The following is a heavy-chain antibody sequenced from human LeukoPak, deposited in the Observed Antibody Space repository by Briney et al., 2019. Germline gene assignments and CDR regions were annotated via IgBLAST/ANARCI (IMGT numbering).Heavy chain of an antibody. CDR2: IWYDGTNK. CDR1: GFAFSSFG. J-gene: IGHJ6*02. D-gene: IGHD3-3*01. CDR3: AKAQKSITIFGVVPDV. Sequence: PGGSLRLSCAASGFAFSSFGMHWVRQAPGKGLEWVAVIWYDGTNKYYADSVKGRFTISRDNSKNTLYLQMNSLRAEDTAVYYCAKAQKSITIFGVVPDVWGQGTTVTVSS. V-gene: IGHV3-33*06.